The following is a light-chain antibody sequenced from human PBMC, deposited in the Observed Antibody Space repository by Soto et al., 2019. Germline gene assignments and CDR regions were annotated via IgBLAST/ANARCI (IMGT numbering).Light chain of an antibody. J-gene: IGKJ2*01. CDR3: QQYNDSFPYT. CDR2: VAS. V-gene: IGKV1-5*03. Sequence: DIRLTQSPSTLSASVGDRVTITCRAIQSISRWLAWYQHKPGTAPKLLIYVASTLESGVPSRFSGSRSGTEFTLTVSSLQPDDFATYYCQQYNDSFPYTFGQGTKLAIK. CDR1: QSISRW.